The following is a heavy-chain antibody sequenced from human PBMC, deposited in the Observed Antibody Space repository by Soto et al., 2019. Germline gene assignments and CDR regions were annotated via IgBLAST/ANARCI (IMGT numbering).Heavy chain of an antibody. CDR2: IYYSGST. CDR3: ASGVDTAMVTGFFDY. V-gene: IGHV4-39*01. CDR1: GGSISSSSYY. Sequence: SETLSLTCTVSGGSISSSSYYWGWIRQPPGKGLEWIGSIYYSGSTYYNPSLKSRVTISVDTSKNQFSLKLSSVTAADTAVYYCASGVDTAMVTGFFDYWGQGTLVTVSS. D-gene: IGHD5-18*01. J-gene: IGHJ4*02.